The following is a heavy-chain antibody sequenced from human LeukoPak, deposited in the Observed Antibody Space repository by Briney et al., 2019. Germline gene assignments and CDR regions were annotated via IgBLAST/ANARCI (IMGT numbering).Heavy chain of an antibody. V-gene: IGHV3-21*01. Sequence: GVSLRLSCAASGFTFSSHTMNWVRQAPGMGLEWVSSITSSSSYKHYADSLKGRFTISRDNAKNSLYLQMNSLRAEDTAVYYRARNQDSSNWYSFDYWGQGTLVTVST. CDR2: ITSSSSYK. CDR1: GFTFSSHT. CDR3: ARNQDSSNWYSFDY. J-gene: IGHJ4*02. D-gene: IGHD6-13*01.